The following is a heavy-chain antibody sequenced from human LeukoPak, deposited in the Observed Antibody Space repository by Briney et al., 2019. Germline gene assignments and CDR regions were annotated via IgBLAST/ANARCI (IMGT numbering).Heavy chain of an antibody. Sequence: VGSLRLSCAASGFTFSSYEMNWVRQAPGKGLEWVSYISSSGSTIYYADSVKGRFTISRDNAKNSLYLQMNSLRAEDTAVYYCAELGINMIGGVWGKGTTVTISS. CDR1: GFTFSSYE. CDR2: ISSSGSTI. J-gene: IGHJ6*04. V-gene: IGHV3-48*03. CDR3: AELGINMIGGV. D-gene: IGHD3-10*02.